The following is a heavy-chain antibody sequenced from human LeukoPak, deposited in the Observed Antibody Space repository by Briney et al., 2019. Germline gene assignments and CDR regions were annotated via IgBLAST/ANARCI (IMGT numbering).Heavy chain of an antibody. Sequence: SQTLSLTCTVSGGSISSYYWSWIRQPPGKGLEWIGYIYYSGSTNYNPSLKSRVTISVDTSKNQCSLKLSSVTAADTAVYYCAKEDYDSEFDYWGQGTVVTVSS. J-gene: IGHJ4*02. V-gene: IGHV4-59*01. D-gene: IGHD3-22*01. CDR2: IYYSGST. CDR1: GGSISSYY. CDR3: AKEDYDSEFDY.